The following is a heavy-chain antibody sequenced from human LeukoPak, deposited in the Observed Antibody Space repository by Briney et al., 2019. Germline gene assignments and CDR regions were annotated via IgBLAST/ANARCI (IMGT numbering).Heavy chain of an antibody. Sequence: GASVKVSCKASGYTFTSYGISWVRQAPGQGLEWMGWMNPNSGNTGYAQKFQGRVTITRNTSISTAYMELSSLRSEDTAVYYCARTRAARGGNDAFDIWGQGTMVTVSS. D-gene: IGHD6-6*01. CDR2: MNPNSGNT. CDR3: ARTRAARGGNDAFDI. V-gene: IGHV1-8*03. J-gene: IGHJ3*02. CDR1: GYTFTSYG.